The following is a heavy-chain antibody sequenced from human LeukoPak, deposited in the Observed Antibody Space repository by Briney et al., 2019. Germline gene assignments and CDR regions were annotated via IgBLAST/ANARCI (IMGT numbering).Heavy chain of an antibody. D-gene: IGHD1-26*01. J-gene: IGHJ4*02. CDR1: GDSISHFY. CDR3: ARSVVGATTTPYFLDY. V-gene: IGHV4-59*12. Sequence: SETLSLTCTVSGDSISHFYWNWIRQPPGKGLEWIGNFFNSGSTNYNPSLKSRVPISGDTSKNQFSLTLSSVTAADTAVYYCARSVVGATTTPYFLDYWGQGTLVTVSS. CDR2: FFNSGST.